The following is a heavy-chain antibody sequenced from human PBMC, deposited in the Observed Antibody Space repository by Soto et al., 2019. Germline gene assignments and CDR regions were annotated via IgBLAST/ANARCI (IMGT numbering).Heavy chain of an antibody. CDR3: ATSAGQWLDLYYYDSSGYYPSGAFDI. CDR2: ISAYNGNT. J-gene: IGHJ3*02. Sequence: KNPPASVKVSCKASGYTFTSYGISWVRQAPGQGLEWMGWISAYNGNTNNAQKLQGRVTMTTDTSTSTAYMELRSLRSDDTAVYYCATSAGQWLDLYYYDSSGYYPSGAFDIWGQGTMVTVSS. CDR1: GYTFTSYG. V-gene: IGHV1-18*01. D-gene: IGHD3-22*01.